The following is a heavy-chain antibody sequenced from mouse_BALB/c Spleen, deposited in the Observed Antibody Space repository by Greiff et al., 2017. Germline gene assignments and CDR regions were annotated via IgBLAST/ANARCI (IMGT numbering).Heavy chain of an antibody. CDR3: GRHKLPYAMDY. CDR2: IRSKSNNYAT. J-gene: IGHJ4*01. CDR1: GFTFNTYA. V-gene: IGHV10-1*02. Sequence: EVQRVESGGGLVQPKGSLKLSCAASGFTFNTYAMNWVRQPPGKGLEWVARIRSKSNNYATYYADSVKDRFTISRDDSQSMLYLQMNNLKTEDTAMYYCGRHKLPYAMDYWGQGTSVTVSS.